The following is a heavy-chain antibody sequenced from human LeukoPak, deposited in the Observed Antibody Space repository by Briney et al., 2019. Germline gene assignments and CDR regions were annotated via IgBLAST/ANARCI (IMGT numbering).Heavy chain of an antibody. CDR1: GGSISSSSYY. CDR3: ARVVLTMDTAMVYYFDY. CDR2: IYYSGST. Sequence: PSETLPLTCTVSGGSISSSSYYWGWIRQPPGKGLEWIGSIYYSGSTYYNPSLKSRVTISVDTSKNQFSLKLSSVTAADTAVYYCARVVLTMDTAMVYYFDYWGQGTLVTVSS. J-gene: IGHJ4*02. D-gene: IGHD5-18*01. V-gene: IGHV4-39*07.